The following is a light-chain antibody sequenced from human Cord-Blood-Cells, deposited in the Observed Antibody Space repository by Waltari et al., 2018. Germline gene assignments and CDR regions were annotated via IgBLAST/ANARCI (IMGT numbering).Light chain of an antibody. J-gene: IGKJ2*01. CDR3: QQYYSTPQT. CDR1: QSVLYSSNNKNY. V-gene: IGKV4-1*01. CDR2: WAS. Sequence: DIVMSQSLYSLAVSLGERATLYGESSQSVLYSSNNKNYLAWYQQKPGQPPKLLIYWASTRESGVPDRFSGSGSGTDFTLTISSLQAEDVAVYYCQQYYSTPQTFGQGTKVEIK.